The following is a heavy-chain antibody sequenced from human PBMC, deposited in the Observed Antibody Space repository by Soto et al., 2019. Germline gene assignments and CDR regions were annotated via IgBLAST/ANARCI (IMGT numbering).Heavy chain of an antibody. CDR1: WFTFRRYS. J-gene: IGHJ4*02. V-gene: IGHV3-21*01. Sequence: GGSPRPSRAAPWFTFRRYSMKWVRPGPGKGLEWGSSLSSSSSFIYYADTVKGRVTISRDNAKNSLYMPMKSLRAEDTAVYYCARVAGDSSSSGPLFGADYWGQGTLVTVSS. CDR3: ARVAGDSSSSGPLFGADY. D-gene: IGHD6-6*01. CDR2: LSSSSSFI.